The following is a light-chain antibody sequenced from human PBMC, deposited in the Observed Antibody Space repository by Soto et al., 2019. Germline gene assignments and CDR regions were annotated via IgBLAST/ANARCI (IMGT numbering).Light chain of an antibody. CDR2: LGS. J-gene: IGKJ4*01. V-gene: IGKV2-28*01. CDR1: QRLLYTNGDNY. Sequence: DIVMTQSPLSLPVTPGEPASISCSSSQRLLYTNGDNYLNWYVQKPGQSPQLLIYLGSFRASGVPDRFSGSGSGTDFTLRISEVEAEDVGVYYCMQALQTPLTFGGGTKVEIK. CDR3: MQALQTPLT.